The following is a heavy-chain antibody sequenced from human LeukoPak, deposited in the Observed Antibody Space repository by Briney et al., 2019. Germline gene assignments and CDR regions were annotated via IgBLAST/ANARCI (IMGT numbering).Heavy chain of an antibody. Sequence: PSETLSLTCAVYGGSFSGYYWSWIRQPPGKGLEWIGEINHSGSTNYNPSLKSRVTISVDTSKNQFSLKLSSVTAADTAVYYCARDRVAGTFGWFDPWGQGTLVTVSS. CDR2: INHSGST. CDR1: GGSFSGYY. V-gene: IGHV4-34*01. CDR3: ARDRVAGTFGWFDP. J-gene: IGHJ5*02. D-gene: IGHD2-15*01.